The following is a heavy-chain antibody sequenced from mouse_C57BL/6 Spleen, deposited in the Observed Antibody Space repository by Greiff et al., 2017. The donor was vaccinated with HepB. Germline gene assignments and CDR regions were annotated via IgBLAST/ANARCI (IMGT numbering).Heavy chain of an antibody. V-gene: IGHV1-69*01. CDR3: ARWHYGSSDY. Sequence: QVQLQQPGAELVMPGASVKLSCKASGYTFTSYWMHWVKQRPGQGLEWIGEIDPSDSYTNYNQKFKGKFTLTVDKSSSTAYMQLSSLTSEDSAVYYCARWHYGSSDYWGQGTTLTVSS. CDR2: IDPSDSYT. CDR1: GYTFTSYW. J-gene: IGHJ2*01. D-gene: IGHD1-1*01.